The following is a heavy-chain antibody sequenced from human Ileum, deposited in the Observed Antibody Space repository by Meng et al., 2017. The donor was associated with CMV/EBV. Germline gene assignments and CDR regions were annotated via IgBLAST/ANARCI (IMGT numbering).Heavy chain of an antibody. CDR1: RFTFRDYA. Sequence: GESLKISCAASRFTFRDYAMTWVRQAPGKGLEWVSGISGSGGDTYFADPVKGRFTISRDNSKNTLYLQMDSLRSEDTAVYYCAKGGRAAAHPYYFDYWGQGTLVTVSS. J-gene: IGHJ4*02. CDR2: ISGSGGDT. V-gene: IGHV3-23*01. D-gene: IGHD6-13*01. CDR3: AKGGRAAAHPYYFDY.